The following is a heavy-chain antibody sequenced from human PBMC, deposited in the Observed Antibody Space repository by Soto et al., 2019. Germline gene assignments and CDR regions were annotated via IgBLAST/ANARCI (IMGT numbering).Heavy chain of an antibody. V-gene: IGHV3-53*04. J-gene: IGHJ5*02. CDR3: ARVSPPPPQYSSSCYWFDP. CDR1: GFTDSSDY. CDR2: IYSDGST. D-gene: IGHD6-13*01. Sequence: GGSLRLSCAASGFTDSSDYMSWVRQAPGKGLEWVSVIYSDGSTYYADSVKGRFTSSRHNSKNAMYLQMNSLRAEDTAVYYCARVSPPPPQYSSSCYWFDPWGQGTLVTVSS.